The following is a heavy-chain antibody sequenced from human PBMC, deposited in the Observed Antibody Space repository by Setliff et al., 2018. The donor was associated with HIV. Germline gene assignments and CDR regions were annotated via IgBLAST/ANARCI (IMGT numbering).Heavy chain of an antibody. J-gene: IGHJ4*02. Sequence: ASVKVSCKASGYSFTDYPLHWVRQVPGHGLEWMGWINPNSGGTNYAQRFQGRVTMTRDTSISTAYMELSRLRSDDTAVYFCARGIQWSSAWYGDWGQGTLVTVSS. V-gene: IGHV1-2*02. D-gene: IGHD6-19*01. CDR1: GYSFTDYP. CDR3: ARGIQWSSAWYGD. CDR2: INPNSGGT.